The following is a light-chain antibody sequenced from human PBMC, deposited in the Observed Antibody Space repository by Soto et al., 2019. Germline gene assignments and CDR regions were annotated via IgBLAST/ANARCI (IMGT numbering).Light chain of an antibody. V-gene: IGKV3-11*01. Sequence: EIVLTQSPATLSLSPGERATLSCRASQSVSNSLAWYQQKVGQAPRLLIYDASNRATGIPARFSGRGSGTDFTLTISSLEPEDFAVYYCHQRSNWPLTFGGGTKVEIK. CDR2: DAS. J-gene: IGKJ4*01. CDR1: QSVSNS. CDR3: HQRSNWPLT.